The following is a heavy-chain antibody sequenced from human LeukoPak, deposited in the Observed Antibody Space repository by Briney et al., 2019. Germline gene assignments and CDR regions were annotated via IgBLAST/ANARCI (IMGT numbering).Heavy chain of an antibody. D-gene: IGHD3-9*01. J-gene: IGHJ4*02. CDR3: AKDSDYDILTGYYNPFDY. CDR2: INPDGSRI. Sequence: GGSLRLSCAASGFTLSNYWMHWVRQAPGKGPVWVSRINPDGSRIDYAESVRGRFTISRDNSKNTLYLQMNSLRAEDTAVYYCAKDSDYDILTGYYNPFDYWGQGTLVTVSS. V-gene: IGHV3-74*01. CDR1: GFTLSNYW.